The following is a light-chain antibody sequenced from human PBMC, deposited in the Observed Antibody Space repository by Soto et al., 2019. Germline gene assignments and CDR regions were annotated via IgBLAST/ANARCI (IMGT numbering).Light chain of an antibody. CDR3: LQDYSYPWT. V-gene: IGKV1-5*01. Sequence: DIQMTQSPSTLSASVGDRVTITCRASQSISSWLAWYQQKPGKAPKLLIYDASSLESGVPSRFSGSGSGTEFTLTISSLQPEDFATYYCLQDYSYPWTFGQGTKVDIK. CDR1: QSISSW. CDR2: DAS. J-gene: IGKJ1*01.